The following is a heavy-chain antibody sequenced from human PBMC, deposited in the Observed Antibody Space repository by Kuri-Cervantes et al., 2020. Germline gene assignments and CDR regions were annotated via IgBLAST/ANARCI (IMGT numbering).Heavy chain of an antibody. CDR3: AAWHHETHYFDY. V-gene: IGHV4-59*13. CDR1: GGSISSYY. J-gene: IGHJ4*02. Sequence: SETLSLTCTVSGGSISSYYWSWIRQPPGKGLEWIGYIYYGGSTNYNPSLKSRVTISVDTSKNQFSLKLSSVTAADTAVYYCAAWHHETHYFDYWDQGALVTVSS. CDR2: IYYGGST.